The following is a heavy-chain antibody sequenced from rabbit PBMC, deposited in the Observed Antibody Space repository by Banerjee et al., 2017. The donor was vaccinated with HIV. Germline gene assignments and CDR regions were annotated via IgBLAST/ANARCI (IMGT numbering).Heavy chain of an antibody. D-gene: IGHD1-1*01. CDR3: AREDGGVGGYDNNL. CDR2: IYNGDGST. Sequence: QSLEESGGDLVKPGASLTLTCTASGFDFSVNAMCWVRQAPGKGPEWIAYIYNGDGSTHYASWAKGRFTISKTSSTTVTLQMTSLTAADTATYFCAREDGGVGGYDNNLWGPGTLVTVS. J-gene: IGHJ4*01. V-gene: IGHV1S40*01. CDR1: GFDFSVNA.